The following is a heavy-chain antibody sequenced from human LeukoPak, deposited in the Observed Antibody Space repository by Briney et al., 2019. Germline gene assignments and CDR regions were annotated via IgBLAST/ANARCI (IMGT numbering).Heavy chain of an antibody. CDR1: GGSINFYY. D-gene: IGHD6-13*01. V-gene: IGHV4-4*07. J-gene: IGHJ4*02. CDR2: IYSTGST. Sequence: SQTLSLTCTVSGGSINFYYWSWIRQPAGKGLEWIGRIYSTGSTNYSPSLKSRVTMSVDKSKNQFSLNLSSVTAADTAVYYCARGIADPYSFDSWGQGTLVTVSS. CDR3: ARGIADPYSFDS.